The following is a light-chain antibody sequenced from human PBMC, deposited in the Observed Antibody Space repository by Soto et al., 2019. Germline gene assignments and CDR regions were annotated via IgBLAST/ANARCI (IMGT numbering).Light chain of an antibody. CDR2: DAS. V-gene: IGKV1-5*01. J-gene: IGKJ1*01. Sequence: DIEMTQSPSTLSASVGDRVTITCRASRSIRSWLAWYQQKPGKAPKLLISDASNLESGVPSAFSGSGAETEYTLTICSLQPDDIAIYYCQQYNSYPWTFGQGTKVEIK. CDR3: QQYNSYPWT. CDR1: RSIRSW.